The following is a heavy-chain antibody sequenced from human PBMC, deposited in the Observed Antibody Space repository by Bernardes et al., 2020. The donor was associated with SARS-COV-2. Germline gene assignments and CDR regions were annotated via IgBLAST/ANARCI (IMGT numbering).Heavy chain of an antibody. D-gene: IGHD3-10*01. CDR3: ARANYGRYDY. V-gene: IGHV3-74*01. Sequence: GGSLKLSCAASGFTFSSYGMNWVRQAPGKGLLWVARINNDGRGTMGTIYADSVKGRFTISRDNAKNTLSLQMNSLRAEDSAVYYCARANYGRYDYWGQGTLVTVSS. J-gene: IGHJ4*02. CDR1: GFTFSSYG. CDR2: INNDGRGT.